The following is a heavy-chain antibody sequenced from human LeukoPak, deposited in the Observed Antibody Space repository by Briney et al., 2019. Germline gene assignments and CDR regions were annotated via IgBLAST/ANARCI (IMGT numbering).Heavy chain of an antibody. D-gene: IGHD2-15*01. V-gene: IGHV1-69*06. Sequence: GASVKVSCKASGGTFSSYAISWVRQAPGQGLEWMGGIIPIFGTANYAQKFQGRVTITADKSTSTAYMELSSLRSEDTAVYYCARDILENDCSGGSCYSFYYYYYMDVWGKGTTVTVSS. CDR3: ARDILENDCSGGSCYSFYYYYYMDV. J-gene: IGHJ6*03. CDR1: GGTFSSYA. CDR2: IIPIFGTA.